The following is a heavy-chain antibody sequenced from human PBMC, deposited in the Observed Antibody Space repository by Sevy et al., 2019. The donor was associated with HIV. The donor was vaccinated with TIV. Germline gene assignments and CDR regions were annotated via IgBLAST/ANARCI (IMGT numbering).Heavy chain of an antibody. Sequence: ASVKVSCKASGYTFTGYYMHWVRQAPGQGLEWMGRINPNSGGTNHTQKFQGRVTMTRDTSISTAYMELSRLRSDDTAVYYCARDGGASCEVVISPDYYGMDVWGQGTTVTVSS. CDR1: GYTFTGYY. D-gene: IGHD3-3*01. V-gene: IGHV1-2*06. J-gene: IGHJ6*02. CDR2: INPNSGGT. CDR3: ARDGGASCEVVISPDYYGMDV.